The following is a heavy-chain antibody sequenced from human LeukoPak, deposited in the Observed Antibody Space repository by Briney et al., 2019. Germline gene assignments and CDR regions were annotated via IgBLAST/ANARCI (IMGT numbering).Heavy chain of an antibody. CDR3: ARDPNYYDSSNASGY. D-gene: IGHD3-22*01. CDR1: GYTFTSHY. V-gene: IGHV1-46*01. CDR2: INPSGGST. Sequence: ASVKVSCKASGYTFTSHYMHWVRQAPGQGLEWMGLINPSGGSTSYAQKFQGRVTMTRDTSTSTVYMELSSLRSEDTAVYYCARDPNYYDSSNASGYWGQGTLVTVSS. J-gene: IGHJ4*02.